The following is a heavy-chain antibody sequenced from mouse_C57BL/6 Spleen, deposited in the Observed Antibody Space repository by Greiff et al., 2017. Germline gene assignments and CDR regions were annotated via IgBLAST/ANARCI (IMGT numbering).Heavy chain of an antibody. CDR1: GYTFTSYW. V-gene: IGHV1-52*01. CDR3: ARDYGSSPDY. Sequence: QVQLQQPGAELVRPGSSVKLSCKASGYTFTSYWMHWVKQRPIQGLEWIGNIDPSDSDTHYNQKFKDKATLTVDKSSSTAYMQLSSLTSEDSAVXYCARDYGSSPDYWGQGTTLTVSS. CDR2: IDPSDSDT. D-gene: IGHD1-1*01. J-gene: IGHJ2*01.